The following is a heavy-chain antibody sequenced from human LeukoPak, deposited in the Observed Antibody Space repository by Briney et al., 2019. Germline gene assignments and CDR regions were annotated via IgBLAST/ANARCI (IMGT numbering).Heavy chain of an antibody. D-gene: IGHD3-10*02. V-gene: IGHV3-48*03. Sequence: GALRLSCAASGFTFSSYEMNWVRRAPGKGLEWVSYISSSGSTIYYADSVKGRFTISRDNAKNSLYLQMNSLRAEDTAVYYCAELGITMIGGVWGKGTTVTISS. CDR2: ISSSGSTI. J-gene: IGHJ6*04. CDR1: GFTFSSYE. CDR3: AELGITMIGGV.